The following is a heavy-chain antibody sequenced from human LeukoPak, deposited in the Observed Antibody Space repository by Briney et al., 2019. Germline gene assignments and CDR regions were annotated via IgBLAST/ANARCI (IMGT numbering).Heavy chain of an antibody. CDR1: GFTFSSYG. CDR3: ARDLPLVVITRGDAFDI. J-gene: IGHJ3*02. V-gene: IGHV3-30*03. Sequence: GGSLRLSCAASGFTFSSYGMHWVRQAPGKGLEWVAVISYDGSNKYYADSVKGRFTISRDNSKNTLYLQMNSLRAEDTAVYYCARDLPLVVITRGDAFDIWGQGTMVTVSS. CDR2: ISYDGSNK. D-gene: IGHD3-22*01.